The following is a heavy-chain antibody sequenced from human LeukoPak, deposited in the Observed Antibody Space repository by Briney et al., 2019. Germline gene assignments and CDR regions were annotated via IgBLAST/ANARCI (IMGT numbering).Heavy chain of an antibody. D-gene: IGHD1-14*01. V-gene: IGHV3-21*01. J-gene: IGHJ4*02. CDR3: ARDNRLGGDY. CDR2: ISSSSTYI. Sequence: PGGSLRLSCAASGFTFSAYTMNWVRQAPGKGLEWVSSISSSSTYIYYADSVKGRFTISRDNAKNSLYLQMNSLRAEDTAVYYCARDNRLGGDYWGQGTLVTVSS. CDR1: GFTFSAYT.